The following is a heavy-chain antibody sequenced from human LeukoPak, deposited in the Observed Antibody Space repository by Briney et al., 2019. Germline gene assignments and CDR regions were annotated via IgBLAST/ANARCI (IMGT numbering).Heavy chain of an antibody. D-gene: IGHD5-18*01. CDR2: ISAYNGNT. V-gene: IGHV1-18*01. Sequence: GASVKVSCTASGGTFSGYGISWVRQAPGQGLEWMGWISAYNGNTNYAQKLQGRVTMTTDTSTSTAYMELRSLRSDDTAVYYCARDGYSYGFHAYYYGMDVWGQGTTVTVSS. CDR3: ARDGYSYGFHAYYYGMDV. J-gene: IGHJ6*02. CDR1: GGTFSGYG.